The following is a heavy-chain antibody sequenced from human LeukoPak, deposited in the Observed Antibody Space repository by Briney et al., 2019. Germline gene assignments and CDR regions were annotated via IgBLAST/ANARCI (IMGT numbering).Heavy chain of an antibody. D-gene: IGHD3-22*01. CDR3: AKVTSSSYHPPDY. CDR1: GFTVSSNY. J-gene: IGHJ4*02. Sequence: GGSLRLSCAASGFTVSSNYMSWVRQAPGKGLEWVSVIYSGGSTYYADSVKGRFTISRDNSKNTLYLQMNSLRAEDTAVYYCAKVTSSSYHPPDYWGQGTLVTVSS. V-gene: IGHV3-66*01. CDR2: IYSGGST.